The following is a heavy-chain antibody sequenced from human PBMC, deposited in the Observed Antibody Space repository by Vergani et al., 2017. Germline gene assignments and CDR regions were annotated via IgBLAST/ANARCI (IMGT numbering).Heavy chain of an antibody. D-gene: IGHD4-17*01. Sequence: EVQLVQSGAEVKKPGESLRISCKGSGYSFTSYWISWVRQMPGKGLEWMGRIDPSDSYTNYSPSFQGHVTISADKSISTAYLQWSSLKASDTAMYYCARDAPRPTVGPYYYGMDVWGQGTTVTVSS. CDR2: IDPSDSYT. CDR3: ARDAPRPTVGPYYYGMDV. V-gene: IGHV5-10-1*01. J-gene: IGHJ6*02. CDR1: GYSFTSYW.